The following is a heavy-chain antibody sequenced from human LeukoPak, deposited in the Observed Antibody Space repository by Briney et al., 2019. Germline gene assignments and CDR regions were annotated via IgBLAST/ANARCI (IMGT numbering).Heavy chain of an antibody. V-gene: IGHV4-34*01. CDR3: ARDHLTNSGSSFDP. CDR1: GGSFSGYY. D-gene: IGHD1-26*01. CDR2: INHSGST. Sequence: PSETLSLTCAVYGGSFSGYYWSWIRQPPGKGLEWIGEINHSGSTNYNPSLKSRDTISVDTSKNQFSLKLSSVTAADTAAYYCARDHLTNSGSSFDPWGQGTLVTVSS. J-gene: IGHJ5*02.